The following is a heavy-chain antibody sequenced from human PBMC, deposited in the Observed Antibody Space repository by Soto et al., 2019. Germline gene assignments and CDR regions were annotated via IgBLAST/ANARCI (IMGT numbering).Heavy chain of an antibody. CDR3: AKVGYDASGYYDRIDY. J-gene: IGHJ4*02. Sequence: PGGSLRLSCAASGFTFSTYAMSWVRQAPGKGLEWVSAISGGGDTTYYAASVKGRFTMSRDNSKNTVYVQMNSLRAEDTAVYYCAKVGYDASGYYDRIDYWGQGTLVTVSS. V-gene: IGHV3-23*01. CDR1: GFTFSTYA. D-gene: IGHD3-22*01. CDR2: ISGGGDTT.